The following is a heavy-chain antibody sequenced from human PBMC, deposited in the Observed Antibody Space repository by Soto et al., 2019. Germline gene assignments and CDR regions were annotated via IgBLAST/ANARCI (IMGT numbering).Heavy chain of an antibody. CDR1: GGTFRSYA. J-gene: IGHJ6*02. CDR2: IIPIFGTA. CDR3: ARVISVTTPRYYSYYGMDV. Sequence: QVQLVQSGAEVKKPGSSVKVSCKSSGGTFRSYAISWVRQAPGQGIEWMGGIIPIFGTANYAQKFQGRVTITADESTSTAYMELSSLRSEATAVYYCARVISVTTPRYYSYYGMDVWGQGTTVTVSS. D-gene: IGHD4-17*01. V-gene: IGHV1-69*01.